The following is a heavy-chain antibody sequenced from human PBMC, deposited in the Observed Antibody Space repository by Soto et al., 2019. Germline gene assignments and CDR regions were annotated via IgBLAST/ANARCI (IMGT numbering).Heavy chain of an antibody. D-gene: IGHD6-13*01. V-gene: IGHV3-48*01. CDR3: ATTLYSSSWNYFDY. CDR2: ISRSSSTI. CDR1: GFTFSSYN. Sequence: EVQLVESGGSLVQPGGSLRLSCAASGFTFSSYNMNWVRQAPGKGLEWVSYISRSSSTIYYAASVKGRFTISRDNAKNSLYLQMNSLRAEDTAVYYCATTLYSSSWNYFDYWGQGTLVTVSS. J-gene: IGHJ4*02.